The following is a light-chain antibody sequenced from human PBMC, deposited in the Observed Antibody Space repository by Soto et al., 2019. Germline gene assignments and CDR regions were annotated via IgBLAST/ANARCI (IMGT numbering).Light chain of an antibody. V-gene: IGLV2-14*01. Sequence: QSVLTQPASVSGSPGQSITISCTGTTGDVGGYDYVSWYQQYPYKAPKLIIYEVTNRPSGISNRFSGSKSGNTAFLTIYGLQAEDEADYYCSSRTSGNTRVFGTGTKVTVL. CDR1: TGDVGGYDY. J-gene: IGLJ1*01. CDR3: SSRTSGNTRV. CDR2: EVT.